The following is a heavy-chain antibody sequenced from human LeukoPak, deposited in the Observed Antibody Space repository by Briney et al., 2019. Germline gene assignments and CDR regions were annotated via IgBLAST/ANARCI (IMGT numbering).Heavy chain of an antibody. J-gene: IGHJ1*01. CDR2: IIPIFGTA. CDR1: GGTFSIYA. V-gene: IGHV1-69*13. D-gene: IGHD3-22*01. Sequence: ASVKVSCKASGGTFSIYAISWVRQAPGQGLEWMGGIIPIFGTANYAQKFQGRVTITADESTSTAYMELSSLRSEDTAVYYCAREREGSSGYYFQHWGQGTLVTVSS. CDR3: AREREGSSGYYFQH.